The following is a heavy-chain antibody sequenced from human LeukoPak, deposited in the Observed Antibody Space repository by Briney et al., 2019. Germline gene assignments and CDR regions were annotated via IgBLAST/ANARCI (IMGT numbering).Heavy chain of an antibody. V-gene: IGHV3-7*01. D-gene: IGHD3-16*01. CDR3: ATYTHWVAGDV. Sequence: GGSLRLSCATSGFPFETNAMGWVRQAPGKGLEWVANMNQDGSAKGYVDSVKGRFTISRDNARNSLYLQMSSLRPEDTAVYYCATYTHWVAGDVWGQGTTVTVSS. CDR1: GFPFETNA. CDR2: MNQDGSAK. J-gene: IGHJ6*02.